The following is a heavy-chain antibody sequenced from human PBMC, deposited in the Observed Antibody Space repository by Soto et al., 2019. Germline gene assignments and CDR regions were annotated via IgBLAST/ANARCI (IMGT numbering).Heavy chain of an antibody. Sequence: QVQLQQWGAGLLKPSETLSLTCAVSGGYLSGFYWTWIRQSPGKGLQWLGEINHSGGTNYNPSLKSRVTISLDPSRNKFSLELRSVTAADTALYYCARGIAARPHDNQFDPWGQGTLVTVTS. D-gene: IGHD6-6*01. CDR1: GGYLSGFY. CDR2: INHSGGT. V-gene: IGHV4-34*01. CDR3: ARGIAARPHDNQFDP. J-gene: IGHJ5*02.